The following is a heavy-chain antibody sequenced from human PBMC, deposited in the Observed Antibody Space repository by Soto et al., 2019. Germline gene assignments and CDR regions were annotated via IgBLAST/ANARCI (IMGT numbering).Heavy chain of an antibody. J-gene: IGHJ5*02. CDR1: GDSIVSGGHY. Sequence: SETLSLTCAVSGDSIVSGGHYWSWIRQHPGKGLEWLGYISSSGGAYYSPLKSRVTMSVDTSRNQLFLTLNSVTAADTAVYYCARDGLDCSSSNCFSNWFDPWGQGTQVTVSS. D-gene: IGHD2-2*01. CDR2: ISSSGGA. V-gene: IGHV4-31*11. CDR3: ARDGLDCSSSNCFSNWFDP.